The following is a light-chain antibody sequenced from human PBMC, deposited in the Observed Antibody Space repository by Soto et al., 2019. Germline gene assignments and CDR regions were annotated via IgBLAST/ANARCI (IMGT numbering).Light chain of an antibody. J-gene: IGLJ3*02. CDR1: SGHSSYI. V-gene: IGLV4-60*02. CDR2: LEGSGSY. CDR3: ETWDSNTRV. Sequence: QPVLTQSSSASASLGSSVKLTCTLSSGHSSYIIAWHQQQPGKAPRYLMKLEGSGSYNKGSGVPDRFSVSSSGADRYLAISILQFEDEADYYCETWDSNTRVFGGGPKLTVL.